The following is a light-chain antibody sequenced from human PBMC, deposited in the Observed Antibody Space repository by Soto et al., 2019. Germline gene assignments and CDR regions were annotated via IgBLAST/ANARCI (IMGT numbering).Light chain of an antibody. Sequence: QSVLTQPASVSGSPGQSITISCTGTSSDVGGYNFVSWFQQQAGRAPKLMIYEVSERPSGVSNRFSGSKSGNTASLTISGLQAEDEADYYCSSYTSSNTHVFGTGTKVTVL. CDR3: SSYTSSNTHV. J-gene: IGLJ1*01. V-gene: IGLV2-14*03. CDR2: EVS. CDR1: SSDVGGYNF.